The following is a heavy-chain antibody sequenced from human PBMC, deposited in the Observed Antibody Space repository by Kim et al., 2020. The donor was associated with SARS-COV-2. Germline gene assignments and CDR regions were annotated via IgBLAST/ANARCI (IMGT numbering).Heavy chain of an antibody. D-gene: IGHD2-15*01. CDR2: ISYDGSKK. CDR3: ARDLVEMARRGYFDY. V-gene: IGHV3-30*04. CDR1: GFTFSSYA. Sequence: GGSLRLSCAASGFTFSSYAMHLVRQAPGKWLEWVAVISYDGSKKYYADSVKGRFTSSRDNSKNTLYLQMNSLRAEDTAVYYFARDLVEMARRGYFDYWGQGTLVTVSS. J-gene: IGHJ4*01.